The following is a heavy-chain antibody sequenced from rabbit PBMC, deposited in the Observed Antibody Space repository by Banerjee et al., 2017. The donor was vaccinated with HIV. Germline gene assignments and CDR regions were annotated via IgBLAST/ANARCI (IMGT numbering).Heavy chain of an antibody. D-gene: IGHD1-1*01. CDR2: IDPVFGST. CDR1: GFSFSSSYW. J-gene: IGHJ4*01. CDR3: VRDTMLVVGFNL. Sequence: QEQLEESGGDLVKPEGSLTLTCTASGFSFSSSYWISWVRQAPGKGLEWIGYIDPVFGSTYYASWVNGRFTISSHNAQNTLYLQLNSLTAADTATYFCVRDTMLVVGFNLWGQGTLVTVS. V-gene: IGHV1S45*01.